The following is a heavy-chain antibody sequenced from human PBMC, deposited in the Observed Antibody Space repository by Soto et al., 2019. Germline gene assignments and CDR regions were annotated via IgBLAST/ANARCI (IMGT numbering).Heavy chain of an antibody. CDR1: GYSISSGYY. V-gene: IGHV4-38-2*02. CDR3: AREGIAAAGTRWFDP. Sequence: SETLSLTCAVSGYSISSGYYWGWIRQPPGKGLEWIGSIYHSGSTYYNPSLKSRVTISVDTSKNQFSLKLSSVTAADTAVYYCAREGIAAAGTRWFDPWGQGTLVTVSS. CDR2: IYHSGST. D-gene: IGHD6-13*01. J-gene: IGHJ5*02.